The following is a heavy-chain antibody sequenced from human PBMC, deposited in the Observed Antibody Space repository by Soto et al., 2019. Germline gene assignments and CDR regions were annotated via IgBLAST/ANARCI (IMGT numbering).Heavy chain of an antibody. Sequence: SETLSLTCAVYGGSFSGYYWSWIRQPPGKELEWIGEINHSGSTNYKPTLKSRVTISVDTSKNQFSLKLSSVTAADTAVYYCARGRVSSGWYGPMGIDPWGQGTLVTVSS. CDR3: ARGRVSSGWYGPMGIDP. J-gene: IGHJ5*02. V-gene: IGHV4-34*01. CDR1: GGSFSGYY. CDR2: INHSGST. D-gene: IGHD6-19*01.